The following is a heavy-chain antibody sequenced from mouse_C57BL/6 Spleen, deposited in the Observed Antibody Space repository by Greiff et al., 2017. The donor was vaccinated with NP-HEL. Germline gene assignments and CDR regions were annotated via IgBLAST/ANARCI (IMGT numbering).Heavy chain of an antibody. CDR3: ARPYYEYFDY. V-gene: IGHV5-17*01. D-gene: IGHD2-10*01. CDR2: ISSGSSTI. J-gene: IGHJ2*01. CDR1: GFTFSDYG. Sequence: EVMLVESGGGLVKPGGSLKLSCAASGFTFSDYGMHWVRQAPEKGLEWVAYISSGSSTIYYADTVKGRFTISRDNAKNTLFLQMTSLRSEDTAMYYCARPYYEYFDYWGQGTTLTVSS.